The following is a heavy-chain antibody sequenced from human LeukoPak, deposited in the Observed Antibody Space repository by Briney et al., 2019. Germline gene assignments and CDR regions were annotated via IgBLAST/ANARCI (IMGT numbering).Heavy chain of an antibody. Sequence: PGRSLRLSCAASGFTFSSYGMHWVRQAPGKGLEWVAVIWYDGSNKYYADSVKGRFTISRDNSKNTLYLQMNSLRAEDTAVYYCARDSTYFDILTGPTYYYYGMDVWGQGTTVTVSS. J-gene: IGHJ6*02. CDR3: ARDSTYFDILTGPTYYYYGMDV. V-gene: IGHV3-33*01. CDR1: GFTFSSYG. D-gene: IGHD3-9*01. CDR2: IWYDGSNK.